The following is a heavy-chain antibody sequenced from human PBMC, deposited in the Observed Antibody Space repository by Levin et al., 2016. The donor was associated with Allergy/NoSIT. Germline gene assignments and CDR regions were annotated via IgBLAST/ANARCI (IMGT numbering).Heavy chain of an antibody. CDR2: ISSSSSTI. J-gene: IGHJ4*02. Sequence: PGKGLEWVSYISSSSSTIYYADSVKGRFTISRDNAKNSLYLQMNSLRAEDTAVYYCAGLYSYLDYWGQGTLVTVSS. V-gene: IGHV3-48*01. D-gene: IGHD3-16*02. CDR3: AGLYSYLDY.